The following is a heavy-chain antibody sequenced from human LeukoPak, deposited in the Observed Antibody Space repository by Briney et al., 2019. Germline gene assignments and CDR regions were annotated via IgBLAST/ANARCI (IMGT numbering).Heavy chain of an antibody. CDR2: ISSGSSHI. D-gene: IGHD5-24*01. V-gene: IGHV3-21*01. CDR3: VRDFRTQLDGYSPPYHFDY. Sequence: SGGSLRLSCAASGFTFSTHSMSWVRQSPGKGLEWVSFISSGSSHIYYADSMKGRLTISRDNAKNSLFLQMNSLRAEDTAVYYCVRDFRTQLDGYSPPYHFDYWGQGALVTVSS. J-gene: IGHJ4*02. CDR1: GFTFSTHS.